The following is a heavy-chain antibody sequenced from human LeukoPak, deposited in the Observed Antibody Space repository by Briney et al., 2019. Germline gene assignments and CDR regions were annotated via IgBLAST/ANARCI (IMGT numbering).Heavy chain of an antibody. CDR1: GGSFSGYY. V-gene: IGHV4-34*01. Sequence: SETLSLTCAVYGGSFSGYYWSWIRQPPGKGLEWIGEINHSGSTNYNPSLKSRVTISVDTSKNQFSLKLSSVTAADTAVYYCARGPYSSSWYPLGWFDPWGQGTLVTVSS. CDR3: ARGPYSSSWYPLGWFDP. J-gene: IGHJ5*02. D-gene: IGHD6-13*01. CDR2: INHSGST.